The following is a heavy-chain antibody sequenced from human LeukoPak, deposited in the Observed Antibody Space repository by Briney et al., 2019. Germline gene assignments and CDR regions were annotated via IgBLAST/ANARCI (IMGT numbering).Heavy chain of an antibody. D-gene: IGHD1-26*01. CDR2: MNPNSGNT. CDR3: ARVGGGSCYNY. CDR1: GYTFTSYD. Sequence: ASVKVSCKASGYTFTSYDINWVRQATGQGLEWMGWMNPNSGNTGYAQKFQGRVTITRNTSISTDYMDMSSLRSEDTAVYSCARVGGGSCYNYWGQGTLVTVSS. J-gene: IGHJ4*02. V-gene: IGHV1-8*03.